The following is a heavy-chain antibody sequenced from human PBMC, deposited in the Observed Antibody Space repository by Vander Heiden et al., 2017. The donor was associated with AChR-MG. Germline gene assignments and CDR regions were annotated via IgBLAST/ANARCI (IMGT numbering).Heavy chain of an antibody. J-gene: IGHJ4*02. CDR3: ARLLRGSGSFFANFDY. CDR1: GFTFSSYT. CDR2: VTTSSSST. V-gene: IGHV3-48*01. D-gene: IGHD3-10*01. Sequence: EVQLVESGGGLVQPGRSLRLSCEASGFTFSSYTMNWVRQAPGKGLEWVSSVTTSSSSTYYADSVKGRFTISRDNDEKSRDLKMNSLRAEETAVYFCARLLRGSGSFFANFDYWCQGTLVTVSS.